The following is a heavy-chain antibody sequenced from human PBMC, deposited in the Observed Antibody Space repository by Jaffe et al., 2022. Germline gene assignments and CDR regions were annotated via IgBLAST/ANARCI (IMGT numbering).Heavy chain of an antibody. D-gene: IGHD3-9*01. V-gene: IGHV4-39*01. CDR1: GGSISSSSYY. CDR2: IYYSGST. Sequence: QLQLQESGPGLVKPSETLSLTCTVSGGSISSSSYYWGWIRQPPGKGLEWIGSIYYSGSTYYNPSLKSRVTISVDTSKNQFSLKLSSVTAADTAVYYCATTEEHFDWFTNTYFDYWGQGTLVTVSS. J-gene: IGHJ4*02. CDR3: ATTEEHFDWFTNTYFDY.